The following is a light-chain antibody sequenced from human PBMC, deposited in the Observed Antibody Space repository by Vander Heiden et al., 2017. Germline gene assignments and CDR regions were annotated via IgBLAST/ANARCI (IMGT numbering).Light chain of an antibody. CDR2: CAS. Sequence: EIVLTQSPGTLSLSPGERATLSCRASQSVSSSYLAWYQQKPGQAPRLLIYCASSSATGIPDRFSGSGSGTDFTLTISRLEPEDFAVYYCQQYGSSPLTFGQGTKVEIK. CDR3: QQYGSSPLT. V-gene: IGKV3-20*01. J-gene: IGKJ1*01. CDR1: QSVSSSY.